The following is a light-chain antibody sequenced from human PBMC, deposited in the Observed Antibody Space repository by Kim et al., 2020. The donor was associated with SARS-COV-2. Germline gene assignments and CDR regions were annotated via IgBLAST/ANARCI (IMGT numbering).Light chain of an antibody. CDR1: SLRSYY. Sequence: SSELTQDPAVSVALGQTVRITCQGDSLRSYYATWYQQKPRQAPLLVIFGRNNRPSGIPDRFSGSTSGNTASLTISGAQAEDEADYYCCSYAGSSTFVFGTGTKVTVL. V-gene: IGLV3-19*01. J-gene: IGLJ1*01. CDR3: CSYAGSSTFV. CDR2: GRN.